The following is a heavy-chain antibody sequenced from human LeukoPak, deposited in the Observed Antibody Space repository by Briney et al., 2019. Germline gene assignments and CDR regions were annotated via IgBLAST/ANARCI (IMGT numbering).Heavy chain of an antibody. CDR3: ARDSGYYYDSSGYSIDY. J-gene: IGHJ4*02. Sequence: ASVKVSCKASGGTFSSYAISWVRQAPGQGLEWMGRIIPILGIANYAQKLQGRVTITADKSTSTAYMELSSLRSEDTAVYYCARDSGYYYDSSGYSIDYWGQGTLVTVSS. D-gene: IGHD3-22*01. V-gene: IGHV1-69*04. CDR2: IIPILGIA. CDR1: GGTFSSYA.